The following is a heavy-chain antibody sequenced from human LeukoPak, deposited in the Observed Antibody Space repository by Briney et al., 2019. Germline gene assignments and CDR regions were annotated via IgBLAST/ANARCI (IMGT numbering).Heavy chain of an antibody. Sequence: GASVKVSCKASGYTFTGYYMHWVRQAPGQGLEWMGWINPNSGGTNYAQKFQGRVTMTRNTSISTAYMELSSLRSEDTAVYYCAREIEGYCSSTSCNVFDYWGQGTLVTVSS. D-gene: IGHD2-2*01. CDR2: INPNSGGT. CDR3: AREIEGYCSSTSCNVFDY. V-gene: IGHV1-2*02. J-gene: IGHJ4*02. CDR1: GYTFTGYY.